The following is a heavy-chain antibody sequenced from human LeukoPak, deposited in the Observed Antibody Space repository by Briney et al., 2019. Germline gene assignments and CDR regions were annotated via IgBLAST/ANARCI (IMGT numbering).Heavy chain of an antibody. CDR1: GYSISSGYY. Sequence: SETLSLTCSVSGYSISSGYYWGCIRQPPGKGLEWIGSIYSGNTYYNPSLKSRVTISVDTSKNQLSLKLTSVTAADTAVYYCARPITFGEVRLPWIFWGPGTLVTVSS. CDR3: ARPITFGEVRLPWIF. V-gene: IGHV4-38-2*01. J-gene: IGHJ4*02. CDR2: IYSGNT. D-gene: IGHD3-16*01.